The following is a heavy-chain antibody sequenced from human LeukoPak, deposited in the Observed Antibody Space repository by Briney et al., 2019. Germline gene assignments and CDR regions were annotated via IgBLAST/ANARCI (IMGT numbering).Heavy chain of an antibody. CDR3: AKAGVRDFD. CDR1: GFTFSSYS. V-gene: IGHV3-30*18. J-gene: IGHJ4*02. Sequence: GGSLRLSCAASGFTFSSYSMSWVRQAPGKGLEWVAVISYDGSNKYYADSVKGRFTISRDNSKNTLYLQMNSLRAEDTAVYYCAKAGVRDFDWGQGTLVTVSS. CDR2: ISYDGSNK. D-gene: IGHD3-3*01.